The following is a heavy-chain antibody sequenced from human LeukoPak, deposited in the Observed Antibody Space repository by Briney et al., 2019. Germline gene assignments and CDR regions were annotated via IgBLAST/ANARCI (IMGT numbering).Heavy chain of an antibody. CDR1: GYSFNDYY. CDR2: INPNSGRT. J-gene: IGHJ4*02. V-gene: IGHV1-2*02. Sequence: GASVKVSCKTSGYSFNDYYLHWVRQAPGQGLEWMGWINPNSGRTHYAPKFQGRVTLTTDTSITTAYMELSSLISGDTALYYCARDSSDILTGYYHFWGQLTMVTVSS. CDR3: ARDSSDILTGYYHF. D-gene: IGHD3-9*01.